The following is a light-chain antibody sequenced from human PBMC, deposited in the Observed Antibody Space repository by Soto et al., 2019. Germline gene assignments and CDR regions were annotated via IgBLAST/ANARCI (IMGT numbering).Light chain of an antibody. J-gene: IGLJ3*02. CDR3: QTWDTGIRV. CDR2: LNSDGSH. Sequence: QSVLTQSPSASASLGASVKLTCILSSGHSNYAIAWHQQQPGKGPRYLMRLNSDGSHSKGDGIPDRFSGSSSGAERYLTISSLQSEDEADYYCQTWDTGIRVFGGGTQLTVL. V-gene: IGLV4-69*01. CDR1: SGHSNYA.